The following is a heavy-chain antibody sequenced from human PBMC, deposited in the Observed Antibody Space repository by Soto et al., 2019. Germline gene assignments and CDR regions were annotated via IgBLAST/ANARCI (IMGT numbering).Heavy chain of an antibody. Sequence: ASVKVSCKASRYTFTSYAMHWVRQAPGQRLEWMGWINAGNGNTKYSQKFQGRVTITRDTSASTAYMELSSLRSEDTAVYYCAGGLGAGAFDIWGQGTMVTVSS. J-gene: IGHJ3*02. V-gene: IGHV1-3*01. CDR1: RYTFTSYA. D-gene: IGHD7-27*01. CDR2: INAGNGNT. CDR3: AGGLGAGAFDI.